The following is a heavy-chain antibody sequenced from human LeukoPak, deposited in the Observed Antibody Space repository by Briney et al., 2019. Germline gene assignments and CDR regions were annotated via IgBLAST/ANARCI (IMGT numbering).Heavy chain of an antibody. CDR1: GGSISSYY. D-gene: IGHD2-2*01. CDR2: IYTSGST. CDR3: AVVPAATHDFDY. Sequence: SETLSLTCTVSGGSISSYYWSWIRQPAGKGLEWIGRIYTSGSTNYNPSLKSRVTMSVDTSKNQFSLKLSSVTAADTAVYYCAVVPAATHDFDYWGQGTLVTVSS. V-gene: IGHV4-4*07. J-gene: IGHJ4*02.